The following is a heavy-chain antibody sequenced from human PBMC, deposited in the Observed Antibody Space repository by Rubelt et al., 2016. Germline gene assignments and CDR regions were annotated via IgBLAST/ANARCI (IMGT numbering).Heavy chain of an antibody. D-gene: IGHD3-9*01. V-gene: IGHV3-23*04. CDR2: ISNGGVAT. J-gene: IGHJ6*02. Sequence: VQLVESGGGVVQPGRSLRLSCAASGFTFSTYGMVWVRQAPDKCLECVADISNGGVATYYADSVKGRFTISRDNSKNTLYLQMNSLGAEDTAVDYCTRDPIFRPSDWGQGTTVTVSS. CDR3: TRDPIFRPSD. CDR1: GFTFSTYG.